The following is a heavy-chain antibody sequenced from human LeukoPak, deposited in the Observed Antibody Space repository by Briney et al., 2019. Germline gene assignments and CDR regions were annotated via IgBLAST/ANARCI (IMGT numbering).Heavy chain of an antibody. J-gene: IGHJ4*02. CDR3: ATCIVGAYFDH. D-gene: IGHD1-26*01. V-gene: IGHV3-23*01. CDR2: ISGSGGST. CDR1: GFTFSSYA. Sequence: PGGSLRLSCVVSGFTFSSYAMSWVRQAPGKGLEWASAISGSGGSTYYADSVKGRFTISRDNSKSTLYLQMSSLRAEDTAVYYCATCIVGAYFDHWGQGTLVTVSS.